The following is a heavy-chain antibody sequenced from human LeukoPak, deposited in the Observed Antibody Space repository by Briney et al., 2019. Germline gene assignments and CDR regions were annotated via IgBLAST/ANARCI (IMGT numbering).Heavy chain of an antibody. CDR1: GFTFSSYG. D-gene: IGHD5-12*01. CDR2: IRSDESNK. CDR3: ARVPIVATIWFDP. Sequence: PGGSLRLSCAASGFTFSSYGMHWVRQAPGKGLEWVAYIRSDESNKYYADSVKGRFTISRDDSKSTLYLQMNSLRAEDTAVYYCARVPIVATIWFDPWGQGTLVTVSS. J-gene: IGHJ5*02. V-gene: IGHV3-30*02.